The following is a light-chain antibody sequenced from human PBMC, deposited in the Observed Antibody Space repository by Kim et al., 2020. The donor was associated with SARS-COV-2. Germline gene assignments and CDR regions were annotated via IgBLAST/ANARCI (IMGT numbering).Light chain of an antibody. CDR3: QRDGGS. CDR1: QSVPTNK. J-gene: IGKJ5*01. Sequence: PSLSPGERATLSCRAGQSVPTNKVAWYQQKPGQAPRLLIHGASRRATGIPDRFSGSGSGTDFTLSIDRLESDDFAVYYCQRDGGSFGQGTRLEIK. CDR2: GAS. V-gene: IGKV3-20*01.